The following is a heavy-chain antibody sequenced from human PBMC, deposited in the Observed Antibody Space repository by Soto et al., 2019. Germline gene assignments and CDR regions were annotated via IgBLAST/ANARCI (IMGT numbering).Heavy chain of an antibody. CDR2: INHSGST. J-gene: IGHJ5*02. CDR3: ARVRYSSSWYNWFDP. D-gene: IGHD6-13*01. CDR1: GGSCIGYY. Sequence: SETLSLTCAVDGGSCIGYYWSWIRQPPGKGLEWIGEINHSGSTNYNPSLKSRVTISVDTSKNQFSLKLSSVTAADTAVYYCARVRYSSSWYNWFDPWGQGPLVTVSS. V-gene: IGHV4-34*01.